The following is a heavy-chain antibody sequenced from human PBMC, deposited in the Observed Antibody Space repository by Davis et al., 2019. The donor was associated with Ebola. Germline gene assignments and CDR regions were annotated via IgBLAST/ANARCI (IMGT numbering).Heavy chain of an antibody. CDR3: VRVPSEKYEVWYFDL. V-gene: IGHV3-11*06. CDR2: ITVSGTYT. Sequence: GESLKISCATSGFTFSDHYMTWIRQAPGKGLEWVSSITVSGTYTNYADSVRGRFTITRDNSKKSLYLQMNSLRAEDTAVYYCVRVPSEKYEVWYFDLWGRGTLVTVSS. D-gene: IGHD2-2*01. CDR1: GFTFSDHY. J-gene: IGHJ2*01.